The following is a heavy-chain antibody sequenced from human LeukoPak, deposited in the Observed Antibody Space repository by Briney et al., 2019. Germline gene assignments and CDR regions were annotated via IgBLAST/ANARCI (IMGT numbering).Heavy chain of an antibody. Sequence: PSETLSLTCTVSGSSISSGNYYWGWIRQPPGKGLEWIGSIYYSGSTYYNPSLKSRVTISVDTSKNQFSLRLSSVTAADTAVYYCAREVGFGELCLDYWGQGTLVTVSS. D-gene: IGHD3-10*01. CDR2: IYYSGST. CDR1: GSSISSGNYY. V-gene: IGHV4-39*07. J-gene: IGHJ4*02. CDR3: AREVGFGELCLDY.